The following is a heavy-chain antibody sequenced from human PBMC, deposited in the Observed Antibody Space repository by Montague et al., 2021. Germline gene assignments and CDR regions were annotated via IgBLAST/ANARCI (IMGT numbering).Heavy chain of an antibody. J-gene: IGHJ4*02. D-gene: IGHD3-22*01. V-gene: IGHV4-59*01. CDR2: VFYSGAT. CDR1: GDSINGWY. Sequence: SETLSLTCSVSGDSINGWYWSWIRQPPGKGLEWIGSVFYSGATNYNPSLKSRVTMSADTSKNQVSLKANSVTAADTAVYYCARQGFYESGGFFIWGLGTLVTVSS. CDR3: ARQGFYESGGFFI.